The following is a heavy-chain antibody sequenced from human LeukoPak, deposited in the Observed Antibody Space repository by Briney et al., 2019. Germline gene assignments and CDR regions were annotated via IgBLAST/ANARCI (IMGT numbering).Heavy chain of an antibody. CDR2: ISGSGGST. V-gene: IGHV3-23*01. CDR1: GFAFSSYA. D-gene: IGHD3-3*01. CDR3: AKDRVTVFGVVYNWFDP. Sequence: GGSLRLSGAGSGFAFSSYAMSWVRQAPGKGLEWVSAISGSGGSTYYADSVKGRFTISRDNSKNTLYLQMNSLRAEDTAVYYCAKDRVTVFGVVYNWFDPWGQGTLVTVSS. J-gene: IGHJ5*02.